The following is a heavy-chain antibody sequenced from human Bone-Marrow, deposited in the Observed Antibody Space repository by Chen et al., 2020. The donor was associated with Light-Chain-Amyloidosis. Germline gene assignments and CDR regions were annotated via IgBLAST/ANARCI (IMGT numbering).Heavy chain of an antibody. CDR2: INSDGSST. Sequence: EVQLVESGGGLVQPGGYLRLSCAASGFPFSSYWMHWVRQAPGKGLVWVSRINSDGSSTSYADSVKGRFTISRDNAKNTLYLQMNSLRAEDTAVYYCAREVAGGRYYYYYYMDVWGKGTTVTVSS. J-gene: IGHJ6*03. CDR1: GFPFSSYW. CDR3: AREVAGGRYYYYYYMDV. D-gene: IGHD6-13*01. V-gene: IGHV3-74*01.